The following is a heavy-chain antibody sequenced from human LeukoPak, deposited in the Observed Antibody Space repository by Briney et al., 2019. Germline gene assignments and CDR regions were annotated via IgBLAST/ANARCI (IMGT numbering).Heavy chain of an antibody. CDR2: MNPNSGNT. J-gene: IGHJ4*02. V-gene: IGHV1-8*01. CDR1: GYTFTSYD. CDR3: ARLPNYCSSTSCYTRGSSS. Sequence: ASVKVSCKASGYTFTSYDTNWVRQATGQGLEWMGWMNPNSGNTGYAQKFQGRVTMTRNTSISTAYMELSSLRSEDTAVYYCARLPNYCSSTSCYTRGSSSWGQGTLVTVSS. D-gene: IGHD2-2*02.